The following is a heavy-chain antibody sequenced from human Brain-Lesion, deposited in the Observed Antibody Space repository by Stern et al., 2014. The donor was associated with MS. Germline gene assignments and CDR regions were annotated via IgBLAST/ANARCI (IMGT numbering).Heavy chain of an antibody. CDR3: ARFPASRPHVFDS. Sequence: QVQLQESGPGLVKPSGTLSLTCAVSGGSISSSNWWSWVRQSPGKGLEWIGESDHSGSTISNPSLKSRVTVSVDKSQNPFSPNLRSVTAADTAVYFCARFPASRPHVFDSWGQGTLVTVSS. V-gene: IGHV4-4*02. CDR2: SDHSGST. J-gene: IGHJ4*02. D-gene: IGHD6-13*01. CDR1: GGSISSSNW.